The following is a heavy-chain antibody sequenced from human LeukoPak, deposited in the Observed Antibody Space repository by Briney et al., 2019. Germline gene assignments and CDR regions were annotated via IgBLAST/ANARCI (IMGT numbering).Heavy chain of an antibody. J-gene: IGHJ6*03. D-gene: IGHD3-9*01. CDR1: GGSISSGSYY. V-gene: IGHV4-61*02. Sequence: SETLSLTCTVSGGSISSGSYYWNWIRQPAGKGLEWIGRIYTSGSTNYNPSLKSRVTISVDTSKNQFSLKLSSVTAADTAVYYCARVVYDILTGRYYYYYYMDVWGKGTTVTVSS. CDR3: ARVVYDILTGRYYYYYYMDV. CDR2: IYTSGST.